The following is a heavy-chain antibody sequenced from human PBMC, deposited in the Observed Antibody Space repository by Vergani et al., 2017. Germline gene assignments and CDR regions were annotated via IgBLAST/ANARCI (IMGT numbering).Heavy chain of an antibody. D-gene: IGHD3-22*01. CDR2: IWYDGSNK. V-gene: IGHV3-33*01. J-gene: IGHJ4*02. CDR1: GFTLSSYG. Sequence: QVQLVESGGGVVQPGRSLRLSCAASGFTLSSYGMHWVRQAPGKGLEWVAVIWYDGSNKYYADSVKGRFTISRDNSKNTLYLQMNSLRAEDTAVYYCARMEVSSGKYPGQGVDYGGQGTLVTVYS. CDR3: ARMEVSSGKYPGQGVDY.